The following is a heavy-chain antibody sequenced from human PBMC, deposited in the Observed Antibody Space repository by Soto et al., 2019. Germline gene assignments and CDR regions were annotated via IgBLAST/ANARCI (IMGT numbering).Heavy chain of an antibody. V-gene: IGHV4-30-2*01. CDR1: GGSISSGGYS. CDR3: ACRDGYNLFY. Sequence: QLQLQESGSGLVKPSQTLSLTCAVSGGSISSGGYSWSWIRQPPGKGLEWIGDIYHSGSTYYNPCLKSRVTISVDRSKNQLSMKLCSVTAADTAVYYCACRDGYNLFYWGQGTLVTVSS. D-gene: IGHD5-12*01. J-gene: IGHJ4*02. CDR2: IYHSGST.